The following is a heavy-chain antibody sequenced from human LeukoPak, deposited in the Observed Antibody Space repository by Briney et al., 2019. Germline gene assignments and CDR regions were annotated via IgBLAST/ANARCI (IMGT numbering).Heavy chain of an antibody. Sequence: ASVKVSCKTSGYIFTIYGISWVRQAPGQGLEWMGWISVHNGNTNYAQKFQDRVTMTTDTSTTTGYLELRRLRSDDTAVYYCARDRNMYGIVNMFDNWGQGTLVTVSS. D-gene: IGHD1-26*01. J-gene: IGHJ4*02. CDR2: ISVHNGNT. CDR3: ARDRNMYGIVNMFDN. V-gene: IGHV1-18*01. CDR1: GYIFTIYG.